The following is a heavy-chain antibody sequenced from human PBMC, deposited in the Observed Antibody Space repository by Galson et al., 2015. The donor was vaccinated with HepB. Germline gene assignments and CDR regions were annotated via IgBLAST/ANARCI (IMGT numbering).Heavy chain of an antibody. V-gene: IGHV3-23*01. CDR1: GFTFNNYA. CDR3: VRDRGYTYGYSDY. J-gene: IGHJ4*02. CDR2: AGGSGGIT. D-gene: IGHD5-18*01. Sequence: SLRLSCAASGFTFNNYALSWVRQAPGKGLEWVSSAGGSGGITYYTESVKGRFTISRDSSKSTLYLQMNSLRAEDTAVYYCVRDRGYTYGYSDYWGQGTLVIVSS.